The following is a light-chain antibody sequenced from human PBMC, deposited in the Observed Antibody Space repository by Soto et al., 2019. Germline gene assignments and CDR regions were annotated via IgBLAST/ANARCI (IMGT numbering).Light chain of an antibody. J-gene: IGKJ4*01. CDR1: QGIRND. CDR2: TAS. CDR3: QQSFSAPLT. Sequence: DIQMTQSPSSLSASVGDRVTITCRASQGIRNDLGWYQQKPGKAPKLLIYTASSLQVGFPSRFSGSGSGTDFTLTINSLQPEDFATYYCQQSFSAPLTFGGGTKVEIK. V-gene: IGKV1-39*01.